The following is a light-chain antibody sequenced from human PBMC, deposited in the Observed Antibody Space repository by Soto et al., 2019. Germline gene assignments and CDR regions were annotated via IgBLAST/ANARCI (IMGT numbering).Light chain of an antibody. CDR1: QNIGRF. V-gene: IGKV1-39*01. Sequence: QMPQSPSSLSASVGARVPITCRASQNIGRFLNWHQQIPGKAPNVLINVASSRATGIPDRFSGSGSGTDFTLTISRLEPEDFAVYYCQQYGSSPPTVGQGTKGDIK. CDR2: VAS. J-gene: IGKJ1*01. CDR3: QQYGSSPPT.